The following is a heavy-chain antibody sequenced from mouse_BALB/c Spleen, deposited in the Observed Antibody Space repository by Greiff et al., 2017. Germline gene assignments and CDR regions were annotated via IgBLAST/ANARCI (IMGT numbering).Heavy chain of an antibody. CDR1: GFSLTSYG. CDR2: IWRGGST. V-gene: IGHV2-5-1*01. D-gene: IGHD4-1*01. J-gene: IGHJ4*01. CDR3: AKNSGYYAMDY. Sequence: VQRVESGPSLVQPSQSLSITCTVSGFSLTSYGVHWVRQSPGKGLEWLGVIWRGGSTDYNAAFMSRLSITKDNSKSQVFFKMNSLQADDTAIYYCAKNSGYYAMDYWGQGTSVTVSS.